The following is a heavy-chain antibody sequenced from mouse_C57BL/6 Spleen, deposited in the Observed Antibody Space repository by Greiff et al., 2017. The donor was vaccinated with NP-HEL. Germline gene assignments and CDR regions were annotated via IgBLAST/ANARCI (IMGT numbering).Heavy chain of an antibody. V-gene: IGHV5-9*01. J-gene: IGHJ2*01. D-gene: IGHD1-1*01. CDR2: ISGGGGNT. Sequence: DVLLVESGGGLVKPGGSLKLSCAASGFTFSSYTMSWVRQTPEKRLEWVATISGGGGNTYYPDSVKGRFTISRDNAKNTLYLQMSSLRSEDTALYYCSRQPLDLLLRYFDYWGQGTTLTVSS. CDR1: GFTFSSYT. CDR3: SRQPLDLLLRYFDY.